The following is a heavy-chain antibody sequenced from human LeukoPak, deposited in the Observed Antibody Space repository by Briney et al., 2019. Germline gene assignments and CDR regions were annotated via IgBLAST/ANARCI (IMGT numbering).Heavy chain of an antibody. Sequence: GGSLRLSCAASGFTLSKHPMYWVRQAPGKGLEWVSSLSNTGDCRHYADSVKGRFTISRDSARSALYLQMNSLRAEDTAVYFCAKRGVVIRAVIIVRFHQEAYYFDYWGKGALVTVSS. CDR3: AKRGVVIRAVIIVRFHQEAYYFDY. CDR1: GFTLSKHP. V-gene: IGHV3-23*01. D-gene: IGHD3-10*01. CDR2: LSNTGDCR. J-gene: IGHJ4*02.